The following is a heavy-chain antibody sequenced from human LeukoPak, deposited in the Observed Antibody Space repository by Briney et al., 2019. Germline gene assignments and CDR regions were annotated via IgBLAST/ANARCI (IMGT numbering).Heavy chain of an antibody. V-gene: IGHV1-3*01. Sequence: ASVKVSCKASGHTSTTYAIHWVRQAPGQGLEWMGWINAGNGNIKYSRKLQDRVTITGDTSASTAYMELNSLRSEDTAVYYCARGYCSSTSCYMDVWGQGTTVT. D-gene: IGHD2-2*01. CDR1: GHTSTTYA. CDR3: ARGYCSSTSCYMDV. CDR2: INAGNGNI. J-gene: IGHJ6*02.